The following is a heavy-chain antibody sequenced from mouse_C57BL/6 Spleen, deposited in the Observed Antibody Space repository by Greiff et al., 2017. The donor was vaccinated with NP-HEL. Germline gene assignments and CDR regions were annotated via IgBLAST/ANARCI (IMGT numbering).Heavy chain of an antibody. CDR2: IYPGDGDT. CDR1: GYAFSSSW. D-gene: IGHD2-10*02. V-gene: IGHV1-82*01. CDR3: ARSSIFDY. J-gene: IGHJ2*01. Sequence: VKLQESGPELVKPGASVKISCKASGYAFSSSWMNWVKQRPGKGLEWIGRIYPGDGDTNYNGKFKGKATLTADKSSSTAYMQLSSLTSEDSAVYFCARSSIFDYWGQGTTLTVSS.